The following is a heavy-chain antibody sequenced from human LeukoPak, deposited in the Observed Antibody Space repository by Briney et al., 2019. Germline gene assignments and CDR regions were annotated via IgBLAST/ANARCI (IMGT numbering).Heavy chain of an antibody. CDR2: ISYDGIKK. J-gene: IGHJ3*02. CDR1: GFTFSSN. CDR3: AKEYDRVHDAFDI. D-gene: IGHD3-9*01. V-gene: IGHV3-30*18. Sequence: PGESLRLSCVVSGFTFSSNHWVRQAPGKGLEWVAVISYDGIKKYYADSVKGRFTISRDSSKNTLSLQMNSLRAEDTAVYYCAKEYDRVHDAFDIWGQGTMVTVSS.